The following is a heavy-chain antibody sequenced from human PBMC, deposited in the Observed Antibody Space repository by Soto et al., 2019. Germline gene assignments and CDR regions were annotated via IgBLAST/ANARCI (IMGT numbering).Heavy chain of an antibody. Sequence: QVQLVQSGAEVKKPGASVKVSCKASGYTFTSYYMHWVRQAPGQGLEWMGIINPSGGSTSYAQKFQGRVTMTRDTSTSTVYMELSSLRSKGTAVYYCTRDLSTMGFGDYFDYWGQGTLVTVSS. CDR2: INPSGGST. CDR3: TRDLSTMGFGDYFDY. D-gene: IGHD1-26*01. CDR1: GYTFTSYY. V-gene: IGHV1-46*03. J-gene: IGHJ4*02.